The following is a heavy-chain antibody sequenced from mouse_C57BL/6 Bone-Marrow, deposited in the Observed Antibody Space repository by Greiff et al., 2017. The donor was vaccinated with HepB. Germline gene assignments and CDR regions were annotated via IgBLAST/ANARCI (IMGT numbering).Heavy chain of an antibody. CDR1: GYTFTSYW. J-gene: IGHJ3*01. V-gene: IGHV1-64*01. D-gene: IGHD1-1*01. Sequence: QVQLQQPGAELVKPGASVKLSCKASGYTFTSYWMHWVKQRPGQGLEWIGMIHPNSGSTNYNEKFKSKATLTVDKSSSTAYMQLSSLTSEDSAVYYCARGGLYYGSSPFAYWGQGTLVTVSA. CDR3: ARGGLYYGSSPFAY. CDR2: IHPNSGST.